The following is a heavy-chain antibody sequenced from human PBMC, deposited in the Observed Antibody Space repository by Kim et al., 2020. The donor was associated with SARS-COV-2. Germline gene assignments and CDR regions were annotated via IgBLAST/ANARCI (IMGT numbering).Heavy chain of an antibody. V-gene: IGHV3-48*04. J-gene: IGHJ3*02. CDR2: ISGSGTIT. D-gene: IGHD2-15*01. CDR3: VRENYWAFDI. Sequence: GGSLRLSCATSGFTLSLYSMNWVRQSPGKGLEWVSHISGSGTITKHADSVRGRFTISRDNAKNSLFLQMNGRRAEDTAVYYCVRENYWAFDIWGQGTMV. CDR1: GFTLSLYS.